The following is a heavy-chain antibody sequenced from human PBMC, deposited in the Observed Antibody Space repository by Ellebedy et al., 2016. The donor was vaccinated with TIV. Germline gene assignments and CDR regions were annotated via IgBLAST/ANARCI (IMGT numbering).Heavy chain of an antibody. CDR2: INPSGAHT. D-gene: IGHD6-19*01. CDR1: GYTFTSYY. V-gene: IGHV1-46*01. J-gene: IGHJ4*02. CDR3: ARGLPQQWLGPQFDY. Sequence: AASVKVSCKASGYTFTSYYIHWMRQAPGQGLEWMGVINPSGAHTTYTQKFQGRVTMTRDTSTSTVYMDLSSLRSDDAAVYYCARGLPQQWLGPQFDYWGQGTLVTVSS.